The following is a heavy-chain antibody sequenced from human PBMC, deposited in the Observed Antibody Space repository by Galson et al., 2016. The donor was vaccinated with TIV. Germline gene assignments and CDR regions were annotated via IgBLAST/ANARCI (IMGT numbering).Heavy chain of an antibody. J-gene: IGHJ4*02. CDR3: AKDPSGWFEDY. CDR1: SFTFSNYA. CDR2: ISDTGLST. V-gene: IGHV3-23*01. D-gene: IGHD6-19*01. Sequence: SLRLSCAASSFTFSNYAMTWVRQAPGEGLEWVSTISDTGLSTYYADSVRGRFTISRDNSKSMLYLQMNSLRVEDTAVYYCAKDPSGWFEDYWGQGTLVTVAS.